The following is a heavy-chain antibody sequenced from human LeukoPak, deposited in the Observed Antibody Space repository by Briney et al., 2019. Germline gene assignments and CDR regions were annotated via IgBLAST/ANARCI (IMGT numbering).Heavy chain of an antibody. Sequence: PGGSLRLSCAASGFIFSTYSMNWVRQAPGKGLEGVSYISRSSTTIYYTDSVKGRFTISRDNAKNSLYLQMNSLRAEDTAVYYCARDRLGESDAFDIWGQGTMVTVSS. CDR2: ISRSSTTI. V-gene: IGHV3-48*01. J-gene: IGHJ3*02. CDR3: ARDRLGESDAFDI. CDR1: GFIFSTYS.